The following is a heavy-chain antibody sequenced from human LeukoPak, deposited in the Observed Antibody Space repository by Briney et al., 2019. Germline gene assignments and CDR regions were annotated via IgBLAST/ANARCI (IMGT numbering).Heavy chain of an antibody. J-gene: IGHJ4*02. D-gene: IGHD5-18*01. CDR2: IIPIFGTA. V-gene: IGHV1-69*13. CDR1: GGTFSSYA. CDR3: ARDLGTAMAQLDY. Sequence: SVKVSCKASGGTFSSYAISWVRQAPGQGLEWMGGIIPIFGTANYAQKFQGRVTITADESTSTAYMELSSLRSEDTAVYYCARDLGTAMAQLDYWGQGTLVTVSS.